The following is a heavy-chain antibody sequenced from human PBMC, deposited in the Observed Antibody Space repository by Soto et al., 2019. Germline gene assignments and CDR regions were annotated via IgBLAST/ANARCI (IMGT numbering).Heavy chain of an antibody. CDR2: ISAYNGNT. CDR1: GYTFTSYG. V-gene: IGHV1-18*04. CDR3: ARALSGGRGYSYGKYDY. J-gene: IGHJ4*02. D-gene: IGHD5-18*01. Sequence: GASVKVSCKASGYTFTSYGISWVRQAPGQGLEWMGWISAYNGNTNYAQKLQGRVTMTTDTSTSTAYMELRSLRSDDTAVYYCARALSGGRGYSYGKYDYWGQGTLVTVSS.